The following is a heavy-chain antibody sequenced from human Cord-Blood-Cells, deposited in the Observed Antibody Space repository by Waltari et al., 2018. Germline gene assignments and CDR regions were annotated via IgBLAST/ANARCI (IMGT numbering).Heavy chain of an antibody. J-gene: IGHJ4*02. CDR3: AREGDSNWGFR. D-gene: IGHD7-27*01. CDR1: GYTFTGYY. CDR2: INPNSGGT. Sequence: QVQLVQSGAEVKKPGASVKVSCKASGYTFTGYYMHWVRQAPGQGLEWMGWINPNSGGTNYAQKVQGRVTMTRDTSISTAYMELSRLRSDDTAVYYCAREGDSNWGFRWGQGTLVTVSS. V-gene: IGHV1-2*02.